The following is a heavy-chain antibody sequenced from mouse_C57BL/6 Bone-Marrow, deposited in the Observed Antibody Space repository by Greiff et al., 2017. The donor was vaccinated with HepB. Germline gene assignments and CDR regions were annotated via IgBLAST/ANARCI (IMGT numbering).Heavy chain of an antibody. J-gene: IGHJ2*01. CDR3: ARRGNYYGSLDY. CDR1: GFTFSDYG. Sequence: EVMLVESGGGLVKPGGSLKLSCAASGFTFSDYGMHWVRQAPEKGLEWVAYISSGSSTIYYADTVKGRFTISRDNAKNTLFLQMTSLRSEGTAMYYCARRGNYYGSLDYWGQGTTLTVSS. V-gene: IGHV5-17*01. D-gene: IGHD1-1*01. CDR2: ISSGSSTI.